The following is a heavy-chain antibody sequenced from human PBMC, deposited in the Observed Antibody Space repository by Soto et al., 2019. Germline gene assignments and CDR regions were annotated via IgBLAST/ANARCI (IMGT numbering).Heavy chain of an antibody. CDR1: GFTFSSYG. V-gene: IGHV3-33*01. J-gene: IGHJ4*02. Sequence: GSVRLSCEASGFTFSSYGMHWVRQAPGKGLEWVAIIWNDGSNEYYADSVKGRFTISRDNSKNTLYLQVSNLRAEDTAVYFCARDQTDSGGYSDSWGQGTLVTVSS. CDR2: IWNDGSNE. D-gene: IGHD3-22*01. CDR3: ARDQTDSGGYSDS.